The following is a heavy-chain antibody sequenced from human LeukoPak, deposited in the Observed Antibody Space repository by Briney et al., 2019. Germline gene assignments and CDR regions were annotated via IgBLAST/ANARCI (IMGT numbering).Heavy chain of an antibody. D-gene: IGHD6-19*01. CDR2: ISGSGGST. V-gene: IGHV3-23*01. Sequence: PGGSLRLSCAASGFTFSSYAMSWVRQAPGKGLEWVSAISGSGGSTYYADSVKGRFTISRDNSKNTLYLQMNSLRAEDTAVYFCARDDIAVAGRDYWGQGTLVTVSS. J-gene: IGHJ4*02. CDR1: GFTFSSYA. CDR3: ARDDIAVAGRDY.